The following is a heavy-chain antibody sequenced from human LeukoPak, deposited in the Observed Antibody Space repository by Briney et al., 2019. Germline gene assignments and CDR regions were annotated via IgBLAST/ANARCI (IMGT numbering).Heavy chain of an antibody. V-gene: IGHV3-74*01. CDR3: ASRISSGSYFFDY. CDR2: INTDGSST. D-gene: IGHD1-26*01. Sequence: GGSLRLSCVASGFTFSNYWMFWVRQVPRKGLVWVSRINTDGSSTTYADSVKGRFTISRDNAKNTLYLQMNSLRAEDTAVYYCASRISSGSYFFDYWGQGTLVTVSS. J-gene: IGHJ4*02. CDR1: GFTFSNYW.